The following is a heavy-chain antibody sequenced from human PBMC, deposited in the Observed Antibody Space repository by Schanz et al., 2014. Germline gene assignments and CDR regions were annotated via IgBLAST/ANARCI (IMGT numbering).Heavy chain of an antibody. V-gene: IGHV3-48*01. J-gene: IGHJ4*02. CDR1: GITFSSHS. Sequence: EVHLVESGGGLVQPGGSLRLSCAASGITFSSHSFNWVRQAPGKGLEWISYITYNGGTIYYADSVKGRFTISRDNAKNSLYLEMNSLRAEDTALYYCAKTLFPGGTQTFGNWGRGTLVTVSS. CDR3: AKTLFPGGTQTFGN. CDR2: ITYNGGTI. D-gene: IGHD2-8*02.